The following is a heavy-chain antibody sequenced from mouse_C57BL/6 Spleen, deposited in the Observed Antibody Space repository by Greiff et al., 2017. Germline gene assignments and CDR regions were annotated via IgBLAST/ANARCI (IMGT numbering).Heavy chain of an antibody. V-gene: IGHV1-54*01. CDR3: AREDLGNYDAMDY. J-gene: IGHJ4*01. Sequence: QVHVKQSGAELVRPGTSVKVSCKASGYAFTNYLIEWVKQRPGQGLEWIGVINPGSGGTNYNEKFKGKATLTADKSSSTAYMQLSSLTSEDSAVYFCAREDLGNYDAMDYWGQGTSVTVSS. CDR2: INPGSGGT. D-gene: IGHD2-1*01. CDR1: GYAFTNYL.